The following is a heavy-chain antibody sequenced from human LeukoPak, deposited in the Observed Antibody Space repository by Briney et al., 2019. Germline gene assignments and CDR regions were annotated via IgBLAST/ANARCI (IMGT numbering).Heavy chain of an antibody. D-gene: IGHD3-22*01. CDR3: ARATAFHYYDSSGYYKSWYFDL. J-gene: IGHJ2*01. CDR2: INHSGST. V-gene: IGHV4-34*01. Sequence: SETLSLTCAVYGGTFSGYYWSWIRQPPGKGLEWIGGINHSGSTNYNPSLKSRVTISVDTSKNQFSLKLSSVTAADTAVYYCARATAFHYYDSSGYYKSWYFDLWGRGTLVTVSS. CDR1: GGTFSGYY.